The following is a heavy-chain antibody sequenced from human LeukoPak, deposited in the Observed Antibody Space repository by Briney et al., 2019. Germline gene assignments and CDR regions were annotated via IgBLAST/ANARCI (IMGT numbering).Heavy chain of an antibody. D-gene: IGHD1-14*01. J-gene: IGHJ6*02. CDR3: ASRGIYGMDV. CDR2: IYPGDSDT. Sequence: GVSLKSSCPGSGYTSTNYWIGWVRQMPGKGLEWLGIIYPGDSDTRYSPSFQGHVTISAHKSINTAYLQWSSLMASETAMYYCASRGIYGMDVWGQGTTVTVSS. V-gene: IGHV5-51*06. CDR1: GYTSTNYW.